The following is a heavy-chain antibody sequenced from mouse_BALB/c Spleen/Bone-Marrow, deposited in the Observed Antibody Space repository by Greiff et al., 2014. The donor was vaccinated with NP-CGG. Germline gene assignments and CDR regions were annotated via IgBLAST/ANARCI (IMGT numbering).Heavy chain of an antibody. CDR2: IYPGNGDT. CDR3: ARAGWEGFAD. V-gene: IGHV1-80*01. D-gene: IGHD1-1*02. CDR1: GFSFSMYW. Sequence: QVQLQQSGADLVRPGSSVKISCKTSGFSFSMYWMNWVKQGHGQGLEWIGQIYPGNGDTEYNGRFKGKATLTADKSSSTAYMQLSSLTSEDSAVYFCARAGWEGFADWGQGTTLTVSS. J-gene: IGHJ2*01.